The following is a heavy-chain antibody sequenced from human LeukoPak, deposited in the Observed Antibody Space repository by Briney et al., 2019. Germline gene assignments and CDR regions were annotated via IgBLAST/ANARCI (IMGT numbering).Heavy chain of an antibody. Sequence: GSLRLSCAASGFTFSNYAMSWVRQAPGKGLNWVSSLSRSGGSTYYADSVKGRFTISRDTSKNTLYLQMNSLRAEDTAVYYCATNYGSGSYYNFDYWGQGTLVTASS. D-gene: IGHD3-10*01. V-gene: IGHV3-23*01. J-gene: IGHJ4*02. CDR3: ATNYGSGSYYNFDY. CDR1: GFTFSNYA. CDR2: LSRSGGST.